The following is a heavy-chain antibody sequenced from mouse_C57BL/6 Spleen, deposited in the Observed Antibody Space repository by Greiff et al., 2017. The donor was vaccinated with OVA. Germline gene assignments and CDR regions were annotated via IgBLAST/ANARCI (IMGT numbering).Heavy chain of an antibody. Sequence: EVKLEESGGGLVQPGGSMKLSCAASGFTFSDAWMDWVRQSPEKGLEWVAEIRNKANNHATYYAESVKGRFTISRDDSKSSVYLQMNSLRAEDTGIYYCTRLVTTVVAFDYWGQGTTLTVSS. CDR1: GFTFSDAW. D-gene: IGHD1-1*01. V-gene: IGHV6-6*01. CDR3: TRLVTTVVAFDY. CDR2: IRNKANNHAT. J-gene: IGHJ2*01.